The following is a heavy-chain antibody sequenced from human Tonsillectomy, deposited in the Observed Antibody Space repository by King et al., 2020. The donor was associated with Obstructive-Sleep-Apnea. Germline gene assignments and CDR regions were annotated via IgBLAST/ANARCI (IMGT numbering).Heavy chain of an antibody. CDR2: IIPILGIA. D-gene: IGHD2-2*01. CDR3: ARGDCSSTSCYADY. J-gene: IGHJ4*02. Sequence: VQLVQSGAEVKKPGSSVKVSCKASGGTFSSYAISWVRQAPGQGLEWMGGIIPILGIANYAQKFQGRVTITADKSTSTAYTERSSLRSEDTAVYYCARGDCSSTSCYADYWGQGTLVTVSS. CDR1: GGTFSSYA. V-gene: IGHV1-69*10.